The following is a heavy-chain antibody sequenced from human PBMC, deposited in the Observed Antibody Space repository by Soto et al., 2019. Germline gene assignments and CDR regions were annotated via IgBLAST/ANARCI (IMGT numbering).Heavy chain of an antibody. CDR2: ISSSSTI. CDR1: GFTFSSYS. Sequence: GGSLRLSCAASGFTFSSYSMNWVRQAPGKGLEWVSSISSSSTIYYADSVKGRFTISRDNAKNSLYLQMNSLRAEDTAVYYCAAETWQLTDIDYWGQGTLVTVSS. CDR3: AAETWQLTDIDY. D-gene: IGHD6-13*01. V-gene: IGHV3-48*01. J-gene: IGHJ4*02.